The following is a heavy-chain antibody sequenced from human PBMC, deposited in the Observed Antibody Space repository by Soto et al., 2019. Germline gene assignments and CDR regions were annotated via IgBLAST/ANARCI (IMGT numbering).Heavy chain of an antibody. CDR1: GGSFSGYY. V-gene: IGHV4-34*01. J-gene: IGHJ6*03. CDR2: INHSGST. Sequence: SETLSLTCAVYGGSFSGYYWSWIRQPPGKGLEWIGEINHSGSTNYNPSHKSRVTISVDTSKNQFSLKLSSVTAADTAVYYCATGGGNYYYMDVWGKGTTVTVSS. CDR3: ATGGGNYYYMDV. D-gene: IGHD3-10*01.